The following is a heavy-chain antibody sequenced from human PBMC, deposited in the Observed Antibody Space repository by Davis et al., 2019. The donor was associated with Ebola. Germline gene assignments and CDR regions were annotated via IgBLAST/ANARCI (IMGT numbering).Heavy chain of an antibody. J-gene: IGHJ4*02. CDR2: INHSGST. V-gene: IGHV4-34*01. Sequence: SETLSLTCAVYGGSFSGYYWSWIRQPPGKGLEWIGEINHSGSTNYNPSLKSRVTISVDTSKNQFSLKLSSVTAADTAVYYCASRLMSNYYDSSGYYFDYWGQGTLVTVSS. CDR1: GGSFSGYY. CDR3: ASRLMSNYYDSSGYYFDY. D-gene: IGHD3-22*01.